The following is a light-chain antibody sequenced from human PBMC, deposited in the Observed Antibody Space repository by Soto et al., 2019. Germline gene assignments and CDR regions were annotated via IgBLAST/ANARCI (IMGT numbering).Light chain of an antibody. CDR2: SAS. Sequence: PGERATLSCRASQSISSYLAWFQHKPGQAPRLLIYSASIRATGIPDRFSGSGSGTDFTLTIGRLEPEDFGVYYCQQRSNWPPVTFGGGTKVDIK. CDR3: QQRSNWPPVT. V-gene: IGKV3-11*01. J-gene: IGKJ4*01. CDR1: QSISSY.